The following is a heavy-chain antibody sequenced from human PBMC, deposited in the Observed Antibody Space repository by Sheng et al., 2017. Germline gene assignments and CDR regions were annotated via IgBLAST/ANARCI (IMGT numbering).Heavy chain of an antibody. Sequence: QVQLVQSGAEVKKPGASVKVSCKASGYTFTSYDINWVRQATGQGLEWMGWMNPNSGNTGYAQKFQGRVTITRNTSISTAYMELSSLRSEDTAVYYCARVNSGYVLPAYYYYYGMDVWGQGTTVTVSS. D-gene: IGHD5-12*01. CDR2: MNPNSGNT. CDR3: ARVNSGYVLPAYYYYYGMDV. V-gene: IGHV1-8*03. CDR1: GYTFTSYD. J-gene: IGHJ6*02.